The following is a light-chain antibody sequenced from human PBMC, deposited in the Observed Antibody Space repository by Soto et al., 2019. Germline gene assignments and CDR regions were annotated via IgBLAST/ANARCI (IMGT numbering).Light chain of an antibody. CDR3: QHRSIWPVS. Sequence: EIVLTQSPATLYLSPGERATLSCRASQSVSSFLAWYQQKPGQAPRLLIFDASNRATGIPARFSGSGSGTDFTLTISSLEPEDFAVYYCQHRSIWPVSFGQGTRLEI. V-gene: IGKV3-11*01. CDR1: QSVSSF. J-gene: IGKJ5*01. CDR2: DAS.